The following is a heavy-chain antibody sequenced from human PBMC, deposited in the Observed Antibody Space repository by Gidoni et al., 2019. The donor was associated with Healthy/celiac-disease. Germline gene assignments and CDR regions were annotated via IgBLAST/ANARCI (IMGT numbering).Heavy chain of an antibody. V-gene: IGHV3-23*01. D-gene: IGHD3-10*01. CDR2: ISGSGGST. CDR1: GFTFSSYA. J-gene: IGHJ4*02. Sequence: EVQLLESGGGLVQTGGSLRLSCAASGFTFSSYAMRWVRQAPGKGLEWVAAISGSGGSTYYADSVKGRFTISRDNSKNTLYLQMNSLRAEDTAVYYCAKDLSGVLLWFGESRGFDYWGQGTLVTVSS. CDR3: AKDLSGVLLWFGESRGFDY.